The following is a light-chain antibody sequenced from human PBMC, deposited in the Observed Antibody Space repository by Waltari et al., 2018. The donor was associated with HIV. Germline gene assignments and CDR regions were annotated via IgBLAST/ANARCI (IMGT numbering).Light chain of an antibody. Sequence: DIQLTQSPSTLAAFVGDRVTITCRSSQTINKWLSWYQQKPGNPPKLLITTASTLEVGVPTRFRGRGYETEFTLTIDTLQPDDFAVYYCKQDNSFPSFGQGTRLE. J-gene: IGKJ5*01. CDR1: QTINKW. CDR3: KQDNSFPS. CDR2: TAS. V-gene: IGKV1-5*03.